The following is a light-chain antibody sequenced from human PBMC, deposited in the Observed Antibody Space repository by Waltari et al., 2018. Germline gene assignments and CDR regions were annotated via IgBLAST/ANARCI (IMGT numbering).Light chain of an antibody. V-gene: IGLV1-47*01. CDR2: RND. J-gene: IGLJ2*01. Sequence: QSVLTQPPSASGTPGQRVTISCSGSSSNIGSNYVYWYQQLPGTAPKLLIYRNDQRPSGGPDRFSGAKSGTSASLAISVLRSEDEADYYCAAWDNSLSGPAFGGGTKLTVL. CDR1: SSNIGSNY. CDR3: AAWDNSLSGPA.